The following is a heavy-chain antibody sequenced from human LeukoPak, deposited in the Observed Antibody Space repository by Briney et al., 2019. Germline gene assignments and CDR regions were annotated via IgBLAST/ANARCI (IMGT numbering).Heavy chain of an antibody. Sequence: SETLSLTCAVYGGSFSGYYWSWIRQPPGKGLEWIGEINHSGSTNYNPSPKSRVTISVDTSKNQFSLKLSSVTAADTAVYYCARGPLPPWSGYYKYYFDYWGQGTLVTVSS. CDR2: INHSGST. CDR3: ARGPLPPWSGYYKYYFDY. CDR1: GGSFSGYY. J-gene: IGHJ4*02. D-gene: IGHD3-3*01. V-gene: IGHV4-34*01.